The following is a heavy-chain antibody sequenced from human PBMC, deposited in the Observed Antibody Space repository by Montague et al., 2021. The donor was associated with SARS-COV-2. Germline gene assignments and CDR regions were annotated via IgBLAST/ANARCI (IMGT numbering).Heavy chain of an antibody. J-gene: IGHJ6*02. CDR1: GGSFSCYY. CDR3: ATGRTGTTFYYYYYYGMDV. D-gene: IGHD1-7*01. Sequence: SETLSLTCAVYGGSFSCYYWSWIRHPPGKGLEWIGEINHSGSTNYNPSLKSRVTISVDTSKNQFSLKLSSLTAADTAVYYCATGRTGTTFYYYYYYGMDVWGQGTTVTVSS. CDR2: INHSGST. V-gene: IGHV4-34*01.